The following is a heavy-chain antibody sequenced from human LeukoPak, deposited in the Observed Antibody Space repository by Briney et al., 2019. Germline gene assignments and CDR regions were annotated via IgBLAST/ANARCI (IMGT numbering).Heavy chain of an antibody. J-gene: IGHJ4*02. CDR2: ISGSSGYI. D-gene: IGHD3-10*01. V-gene: IGHV3-21*01. CDR1: GFPFSTYI. CDR3: ARGYGSGEDGDY. Sequence: GGSLRLSCAAAGFPFSTYIMNWVRQAPGKGLEWVSSISGSSGYIYYADSVRGRFTISRNNAMNSLYLQMDSLRGDDTAVYYCARGYGSGEDGDYWGQGTLVTVSS.